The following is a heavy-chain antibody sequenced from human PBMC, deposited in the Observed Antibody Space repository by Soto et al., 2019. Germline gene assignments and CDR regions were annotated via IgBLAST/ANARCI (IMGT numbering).Heavy chain of an antibody. Sequence: PSETLSLTCIVSCGSLGSNCWSWVRRPAGKGLEWIGRINTSGSSSYNPSLKSRVTISRDSSKNTLYLQMHSLRAEDTAMYFCARSRYTGTYSGRFLDYWGQGSLVTVSS. CDR2: INTSGSS. V-gene: IGHV4-4*07. CDR1: CGSLGSNC. J-gene: IGHJ4*02. CDR3: ARSRYTGTYSGRFLDY. D-gene: IGHD1-26*01.